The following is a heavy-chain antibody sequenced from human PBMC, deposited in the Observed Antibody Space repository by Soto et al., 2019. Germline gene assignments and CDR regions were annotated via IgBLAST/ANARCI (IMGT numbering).Heavy chain of an antibody. V-gene: IGHV5-10-1*01. CDR2: IDPSDSYT. Sequence: GESLKISCKGSGYSFTSYWISWVRPMPGKGLEWVGRIDPSDSYTNYSPSFQGHVTISADKSISTAYLQWSSLKASDTAMYYCARERKEENGPGFYYDSSGYYFGRFDYWGQGTLVTVSS. CDR1: GYSFTSYW. J-gene: IGHJ4*02. D-gene: IGHD3-22*01. CDR3: ARERKEENGPGFYYDSSGYYFGRFDY.